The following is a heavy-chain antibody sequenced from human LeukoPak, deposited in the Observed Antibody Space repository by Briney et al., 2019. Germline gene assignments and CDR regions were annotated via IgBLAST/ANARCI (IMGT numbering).Heavy chain of an antibody. CDR2: IGTAGDT. J-gene: IGHJ4*02. CDR1: GFTFSSYD. Sequence: GGSLRLSCAASGFTFSSYDMHRVRQATGKGLEWVSAIGTAGDTYYPGSVKGRFTISRDNSKNTLYLQMSSLRAEDTAVYYCAKDHYSEVDYWGQGTLVTVSS. V-gene: IGHV3-13*01. CDR3: AKDHYSEVDY. D-gene: IGHD4-11*01.